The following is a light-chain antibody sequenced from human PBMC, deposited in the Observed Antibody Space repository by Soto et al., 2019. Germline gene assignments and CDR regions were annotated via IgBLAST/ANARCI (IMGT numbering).Light chain of an antibody. CDR2: DTS. CDR3: QQYIDWPPGT. CDR1: QSVSSS. Sequence: EIVVTQSPATLSVSPGEGVSLSCRASQSVSSSLAWYQQRPGQAPRLLIYDTSTRAAGISARFSGSGSGTEFTLTISSLQSEDFAVYYCQQYIDWPPGTFGQGTAVAIK. V-gene: IGKV3-15*01. J-gene: IGKJ1*01.